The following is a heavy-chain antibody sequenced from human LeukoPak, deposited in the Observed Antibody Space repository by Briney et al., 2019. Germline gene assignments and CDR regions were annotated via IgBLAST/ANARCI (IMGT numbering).Heavy chain of an antibody. D-gene: IGHD3-3*01. CDR2: IISDGSST. J-gene: IGHJ6*02. CDR1: GFTLSTKW. Sequence: GGSLRLSCAASGFTLSTKWMHWVRQAPGKGLVWVSRIISDGSSTIYADSVKGRFTISRDNAKNTLYLQMNSLRAEDTAVYYCASVSDFGVGYGMDVWGRGTTATVSS. V-gene: IGHV3-74*01. CDR3: ASVSDFGVGYGMDV.